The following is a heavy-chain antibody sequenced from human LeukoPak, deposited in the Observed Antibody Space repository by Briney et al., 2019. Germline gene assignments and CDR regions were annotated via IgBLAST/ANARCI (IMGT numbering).Heavy chain of an antibody. Sequence: PGGSLRLSRAASGFPFSSYGMNWIRQAPGRGLAGVSYVSPRSSTIYHADSVKGRFTISRDNAKNSLYLQMNSLRAEDTAVYYCAREHTPYGSGCTAAYWGQGSLVTVSS. CDR3: AREHTPYGSGCTAAY. CDR1: GFPFSSYG. J-gene: IGHJ4*02. V-gene: IGHV3-48*01. D-gene: IGHD6-19*01. CDR2: VSPRSSTI.